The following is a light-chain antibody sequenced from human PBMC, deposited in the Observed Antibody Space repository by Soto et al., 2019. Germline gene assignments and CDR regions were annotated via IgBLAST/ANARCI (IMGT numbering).Light chain of an antibody. Sequence: EIVMTQSPATLSVSPGERATLSCRASQSISSNLAWYQQRPGQAPRLLIYGVSTRATGVPARFSGSGSGTEFTLTISSLQSEDFAVYYCQQYNNWYTFGQGTKVDSK. V-gene: IGKV3-15*01. CDR2: GVS. CDR3: QQYNNWYT. J-gene: IGKJ2*01. CDR1: QSISSN.